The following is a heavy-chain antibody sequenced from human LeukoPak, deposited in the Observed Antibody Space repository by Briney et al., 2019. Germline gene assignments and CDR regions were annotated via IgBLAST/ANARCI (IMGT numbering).Heavy chain of an antibody. D-gene: IGHD3-22*01. J-gene: IGHJ4*02. CDR3: ARGAQSNYYDSSGYYPFDY. CDR1: GFTFSSYA. CDR2: ISGSGGST. Sequence: GGSLRLSCAASGFTFSSYAMSWVRQAPGKGLEWVSAISGSGGSTYYADSVKGRFTISRDNSKNTLYLQMNGLRAEDTAVYYCARGAQSNYYDSSGYYPFDYWGQGTLVTASS. V-gene: IGHV3-23*01.